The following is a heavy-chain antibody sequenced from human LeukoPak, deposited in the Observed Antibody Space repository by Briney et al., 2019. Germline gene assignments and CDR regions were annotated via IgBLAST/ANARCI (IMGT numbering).Heavy chain of an antibody. CDR3: AKSSHYYGSGNFDY. CDR2: ISYDGSNK. V-gene: IGHV3-30*18. CDR1: GFTFSSYG. J-gene: IGHJ4*02. D-gene: IGHD3-10*01. Sequence: GRSLGLSCAASGFTFSSYGMHWVRQAPGKGLEWVAVISYDGSNKYYADSVKGRFTISRDNSKNTLYLQMNSLRAEDTAVYYCAKSSHYYGSGNFDYWGQGTLVTVSS.